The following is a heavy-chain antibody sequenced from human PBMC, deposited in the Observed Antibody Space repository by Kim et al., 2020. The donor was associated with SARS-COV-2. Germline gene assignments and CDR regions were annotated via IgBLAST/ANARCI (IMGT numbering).Heavy chain of an antibody. Sequence: DGSNKYYGDFVKGRFTISRDNSKNTIYLQMNSLRAEDTAVYYCAGGDFLNVWGQGTTVTVSS. V-gene: IGHV3-33*01. CDR3: AGGDFLNV. J-gene: IGHJ6*02. CDR2: DGSNK. D-gene: IGHD3-16*01.